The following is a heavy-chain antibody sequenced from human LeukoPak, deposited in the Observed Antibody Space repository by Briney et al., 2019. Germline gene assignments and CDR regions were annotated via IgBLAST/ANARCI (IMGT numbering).Heavy chain of an antibody. CDR3: ARVTLRGSKYNWFDP. V-gene: IGHV1-69*04. CDR2: ITPILGTT. J-gene: IGHJ5*02. CDR1: GCTFSSHV. Sequence: ASVKVSCKASGCTFSSHVISWVRQAPGQGLEWMGRITPILGTTNYAQKFQGRVTITAEKSTSTAYMELSSLRSEDTAVYYCARVTLRGSKYNWFDPWGQGTLVTVSS. D-gene: IGHD1-26*01.